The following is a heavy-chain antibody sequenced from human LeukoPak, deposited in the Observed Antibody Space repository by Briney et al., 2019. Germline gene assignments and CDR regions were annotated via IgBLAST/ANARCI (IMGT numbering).Heavy chain of an antibody. J-gene: IGHJ4*02. Sequence: GGSLRLSCAASGFTFSSYEMNWVRQAPGKGLEWVSYISSSGTTIYYADSVKGRFTISRDNAKNSLYLQMNSLRAEDTAVYYCARASSSWYGYYFDYWGQGTMVTVSS. CDR3: ARASSSWYGYYFDY. D-gene: IGHD6-13*01. CDR1: GFTFSSYE. CDR2: ISSSGTTI. V-gene: IGHV3-48*03.